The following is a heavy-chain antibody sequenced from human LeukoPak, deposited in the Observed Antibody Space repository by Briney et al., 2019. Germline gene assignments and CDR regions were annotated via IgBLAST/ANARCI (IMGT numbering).Heavy chain of an antibody. J-gene: IGHJ4*02. V-gene: IGHV3-23*01. CDR1: GFTFSSNA. CDR2: ISGSGGST. Sequence: GGYLRLSCAASGFTFSSNAMSWLRQAPGKGLEWVSAISGSGGSTYYADYVKGRFTISRDNSKNTLYLQMNSLRAEDTAVYYCAKPDYGSGSYGFFDYWGQGTLVTVSS. D-gene: IGHD3-10*01. CDR3: AKPDYGSGSYGFFDY.